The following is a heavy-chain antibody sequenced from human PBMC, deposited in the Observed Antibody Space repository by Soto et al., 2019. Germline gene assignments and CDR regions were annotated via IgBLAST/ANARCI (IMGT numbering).Heavy chain of an antibody. CDR2: IYYSGST. CDR1: GGSISSSSYY. V-gene: IGHV4-39*01. Sequence: PSETLSLTCTVSGGSISSSSYYWGWIRQPPGKGLEWIGSIYYSGSTYYNPSLKSRVTISVDTSKNQFSLKLSSVTAADTAVYYCATRTAAAVKTGYYYGMDVWGQGTTVTVSS. CDR3: ATRTAAAVKTGYYYGMDV. J-gene: IGHJ6*02. D-gene: IGHD6-13*01.